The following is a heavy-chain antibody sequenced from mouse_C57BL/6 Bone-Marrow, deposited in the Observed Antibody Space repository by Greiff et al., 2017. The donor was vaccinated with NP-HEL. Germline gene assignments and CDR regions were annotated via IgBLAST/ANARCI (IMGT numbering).Heavy chain of an antibody. CDR3: ARLDYYGSSYYFDY. V-gene: IGHV1-52*01. Sequence: QVQLQQPGAELVRPGSSVKLSCKASGYTFTSYWMHWVKQRPIQGLEWIGNIDPSDSETHYNQKFKDKATLTVDKSSSTAYMQLSSRTSEDSAVYYCARLDYYGSSYYFDYWGQGTTLTVSS. CDR1: GYTFTSYW. J-gene: IGHJ2*01. CDR2: IDPSDSET. D-gene: IGHD1-1*01.